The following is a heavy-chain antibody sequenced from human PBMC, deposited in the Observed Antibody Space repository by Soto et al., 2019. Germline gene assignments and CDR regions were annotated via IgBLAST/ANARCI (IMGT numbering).Heavy chain of an antibody. CDR1: GGTISSSSYC. CDR2: INHSGST. D-gene: IGHD1-26*01. CDR3: ARVSGSYYYGMDV. J-gene: IGHJ6*02. V-gene: IGHV4-39*07. Sequence: PSETLSLTCPVSGGTISSSSYCWGWIRQPPGKGLEWIGEINHSGSTNYNPSLKSRVTISVDKSKDQFSLKLSSVTAADTAVYYCARVSGSYYYGMDVWGQGTTVTVSS.